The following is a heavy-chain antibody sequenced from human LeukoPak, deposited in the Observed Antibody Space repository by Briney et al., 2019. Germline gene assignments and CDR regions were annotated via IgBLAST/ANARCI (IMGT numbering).Heavy chain of an antibody. Sequence: PSETLSLTCAVSGGSISSGGYFWSWIRQPPGKGLEWIGYIYHSGSTYYNPSLKSRVTISVDRSKNQFSLKLSSVTTADTAVYYCARRGSSWYVGGWFDPWGQGTLVTVSS. CDR1: GGSISSGGYF. V-gene: IGHV4-30-2*01. CDR3: ARRGSSWYVGGWFDP. D-gene: IGHD6-13*01. J-gene: IGHJ5*02. CDR2: IYHSGST.